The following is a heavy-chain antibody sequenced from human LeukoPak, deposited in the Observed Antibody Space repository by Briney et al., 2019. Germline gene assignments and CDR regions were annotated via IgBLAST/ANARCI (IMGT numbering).Heavy chain of an antibody. V-gene: IGHV3-30*18. CDR2: ISYDGSNK. J-gene: IGHJ4*02. D-gene: IGHD6-19*01. Sequence: PGGSLRLSCAASGFTFSSYGMHWVRQAPGKGLEWVAVISYDGSNKYYADSVKGRFTISRDNSKNTLYLQMNSLRAEDTAVHYCAKEEWLGTFDYWGQGTLVTVSS. CDR3: AKEEWLGTFDY. CDR1: GFTFSSYG.